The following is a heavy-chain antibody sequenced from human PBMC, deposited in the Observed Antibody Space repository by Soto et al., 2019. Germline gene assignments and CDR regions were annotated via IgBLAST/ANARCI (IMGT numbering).Heavy chain of an antibody. Sequence: SETLSLTCAVSGGSISSGGYSWSWIRQPPGKGLEWIGYIYHNGSTYYNPSFKRRVTISVEKSKNQFSLKLSSVTAADTAVYYCARDDHAFDIWGQGTMVT. CDR1: GGSISSGGYS. CDR3: ARDDHAFDI. CDR2: IYHNGST. V-gene: IGHV4-30-2*01. J-gene: IGHJ3*02.